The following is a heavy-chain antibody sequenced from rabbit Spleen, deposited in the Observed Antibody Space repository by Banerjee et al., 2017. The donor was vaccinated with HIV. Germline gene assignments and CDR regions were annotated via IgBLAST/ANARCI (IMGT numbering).Heavy chain of an antibody. CDR2: INAVTGKA. D-gene: IGHD4-1*01. CDR1: GFSFGNKAV. J-gene: IGHJ4*01. V-gene: IGHV1S40*01. Sequence: QSLEESGGDLVKPGASLKLSSKASGFSFGNKAVWSWFGQAPGKGLEWIACINAVTGKAVYASWAKGRFTFSKTSSTTVTLQMTSLTAADTATYFCARDLAGVIGWNFNLWGQGTLVTVS. CDR3: ARDLAGVIGWNFNL.